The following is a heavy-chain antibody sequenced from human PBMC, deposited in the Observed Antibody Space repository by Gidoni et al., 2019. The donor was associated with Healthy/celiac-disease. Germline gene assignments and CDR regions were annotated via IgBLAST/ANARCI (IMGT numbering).Heavy chain of an antibody. V-gene: IGHV3-30*18. CDR2: ISYDGSNK. CDR1: GFTFSSYG. J-gene: IGHJ3*02. CDR3: ANGPLAVDTAMVTVYGAFDI. Sequence: QVQLVESGGGVVQPGRSLRLSCAASGFTFSSYGMHGVRQAPGKGLEWVAVISYDGSNKDYADSVKGRFTISRDNSKNTLYLQMNSLRAEDTAVYYCANGPLAVDTAMVTVYGAFDIWGQGTMVTVSS. D-gene: IGHD5-18*01.